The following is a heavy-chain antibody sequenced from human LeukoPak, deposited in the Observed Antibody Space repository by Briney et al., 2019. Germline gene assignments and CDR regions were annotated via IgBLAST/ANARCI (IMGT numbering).Heavy chain of an antibody. CDR3: AKESGFSS. J-gene: IGHJ4*02. D-gene: IGHD6-25*01. V-gene: IGHV3-23*01. Sequence: PGGSLRLSCAASGFTFSSAVMSWVRQAPGKGLEWVSAITGSGGTTQFADSVKGRFTISRDNSKNTLYLQMNSVRAEDTAVYYCAKESGFSSWGQGTLVTVSS. CDR2: ITGSGGTT. CDR1: GFTFSSAV.